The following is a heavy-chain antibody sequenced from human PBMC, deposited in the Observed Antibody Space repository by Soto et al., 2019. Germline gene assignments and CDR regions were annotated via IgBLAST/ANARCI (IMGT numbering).Heavy chain of an antibody. V-gene: IGHV1-18*01. CDR1: GYTFTSYH. J-gene: IGHJ4*02. CDR2: ISAYNTNT. Sequence: QVQLVQSGAEVKKPGASVKVSCKTSGYTFTSYHISWVRQAPGQGLEWMGWISAYNTNTNYAQKFQGRVTMTTDTLTSTAYIELMRLRSDDTAVYYCARDTPPTDYLGQGTLVTVSS. CDR3: ARDTPPTDY.